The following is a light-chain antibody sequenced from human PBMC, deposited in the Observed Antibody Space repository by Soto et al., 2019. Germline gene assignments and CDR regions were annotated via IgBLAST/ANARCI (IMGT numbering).Light chain of an antibody. CDR1: QSVSSN. Sequence: EIVMTQSPSTLSVSPGARATLSCRAGQSVSSNLAWYQQKPGQAPRLLIYGASTRATGIPARFSGSGSGTEFTLTISSLQSEDFAVYCCQQYNSWPPTWTFGQGTKVDIK. J-gene: IGKJ1*01. CDR2: GAS. V-gene: IGKV3-15*01. CDR3: QQYNSWPPTWT.